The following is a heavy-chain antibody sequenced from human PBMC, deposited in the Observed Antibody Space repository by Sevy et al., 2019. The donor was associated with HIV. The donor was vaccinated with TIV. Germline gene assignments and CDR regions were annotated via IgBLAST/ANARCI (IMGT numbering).Heavy chain of an antibody. V-gene: IGHV3-11*01. CDR1: GFTLSDYY. CDR3: ARDHVKDGDLGDYYYFAMDV. D-gene: IGHD4-17*01. J-gene: IGHJ6*02. CDR2: ISGSGNTK. Sequence: GGSLRLSCAASGFTLSDYYMSWIRQAPGKGLEWVSYISGSGNTKYYADSVKGRFTISRDNAKNSLYLQMNSLRAEDTAVYYCARDHVKDGDLGDYYYFAMDVWGQGTTVTVSS.